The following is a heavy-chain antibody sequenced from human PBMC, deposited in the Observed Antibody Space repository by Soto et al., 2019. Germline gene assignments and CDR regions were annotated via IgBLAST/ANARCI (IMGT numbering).Heavy chain of an antibody. V-gene: IGHV3-66*01. CDR1: GLTVSTNP. J-gene: IGHJ4*02. Sequence: EVHLVESGGGLVQPGGSLRLSCAASGLTVSTNPMSWVRQAPGKGLEWVSVIYSGGGTHYADSVKGRFTISRDKSKNTVYLQMNNWRAEDTAVYYCARDGSGYWGQGTLVTVSS. CDR3: ARDGSGY. CDR2: IYSGGGT.